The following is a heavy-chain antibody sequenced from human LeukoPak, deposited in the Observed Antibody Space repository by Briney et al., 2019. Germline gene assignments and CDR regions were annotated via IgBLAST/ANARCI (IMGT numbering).Heavy chain of an antibody. CDR1: GGSISSYY. V-gene: IGHV4-59*01. CDR3: ARVPRVRGAFDI. Sequence: SETLSLTCTVSGGSISSYYWSWIRQPPGKGLEWIGYIYYSGSTNYNPSLKSRVTISVDTSKNQFSLKLSSVTAADTAVYYCARVPRVRGAFDIWGQGTMVTVSS. D-gene: IGHD3-10*01. CDR2: IYYSGST. J-gene: IGHJ3*02.